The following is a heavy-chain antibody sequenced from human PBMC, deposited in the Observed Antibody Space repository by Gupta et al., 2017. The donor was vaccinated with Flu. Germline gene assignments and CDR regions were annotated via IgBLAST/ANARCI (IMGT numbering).Heavy chain of an antibody. CDR2: MNPKSGNT. D-gene: IGHD5-24*01. CDR3: ARAQGDGYKVFAWFDP. V-gene: IGHV1-8*01. Sequence: QVQLVQSGPEAKKPGASVKVSCTASGYIFTNFDIHWVRQATGRGPEWMGWMNPKSGNTGYARKFQGRVTMTRNTSINTAYMELTSLTSDDTAVYYCARAQGDGYKVFAWFDPWGQGTLVTVSS. CDR1: GYIFTNFD. J-gene: IGHJ5*02.